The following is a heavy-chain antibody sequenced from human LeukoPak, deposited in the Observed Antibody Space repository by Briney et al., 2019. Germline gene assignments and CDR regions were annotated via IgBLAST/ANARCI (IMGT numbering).Heavy chain of an antibody. Sequence: PSQTLSLTCTVSGGSISSGGYYWSWIRQPPGKGLEWIGYIYHSGSTYYNPSLKSRVTISVDTSKNQFSLKLSSVTAADTAVYYCARLVPAADFDYWGQGTLVTVSS. J-gene: IGHJ4*02. CDR1: GGSISSGGYY. V-gene: IGHV4-30-2*03. CDR2: IYHSGST. D-gene: IGHD2-2*01. CDR3: ARLVPAADFDY.